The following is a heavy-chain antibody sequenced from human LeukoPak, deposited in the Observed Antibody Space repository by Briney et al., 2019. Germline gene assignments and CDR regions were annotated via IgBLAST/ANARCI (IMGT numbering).Heavy chain of an antibody. Sequence: SETLSLTCTVSGGSISSYYWSWIRQPPGKGLEWIGYIYYSGSTNYNPSLKSRVTISVDTSKNQFSLKLSSVTAADTAVYYCARGRRFLESLFDYWGQGTLVTVSS. J-gene: IGHJ4*02. V-gene: IGHV4-59*01. D-gene: IGHD3-3*01. CDR3: ARGRRFLESLFDY. CDR2: IYYSGST. CDR1: GGSISSYY.